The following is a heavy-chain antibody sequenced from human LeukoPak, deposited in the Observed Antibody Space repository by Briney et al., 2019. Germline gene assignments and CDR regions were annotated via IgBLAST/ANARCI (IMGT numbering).Heavy chain of an antibody. Sequence: SQTLSLTCTVSGGSISSGSYYWSWIRQPAGKRLEWLGHVFTRGTTNYNASLEGRLTISLDTARNQFSLYLSSVTAADTAMYFCARSSLAVYFDYWGQGTLVTASS. CDR3: ARSSLAVYFDY. CDR2: VFTRGTT. D-gene: IGHD6-19*01. J-gene: IGHJ4*02. V-gene: IGHV4-61*09. CDR1: GGSISSGSYY.